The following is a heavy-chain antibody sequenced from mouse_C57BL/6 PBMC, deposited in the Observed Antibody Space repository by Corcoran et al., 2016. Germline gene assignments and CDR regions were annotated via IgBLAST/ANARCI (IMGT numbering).Heavy chain of an antibody. D-gene: IGHD3-3*01. CDR3: ARSRAGVDY. CDR1: GYTFTDYY. J-gene: IGHJ2*01. V-gene: IGHV1-26*01. Sequence: EVQLQQSGPELVKPGASVKISCKASGYTFTDYYMNWVKQSHGKSLEWIGDINPNNGGTSYNQKFKGKATLTVDKSSSTAYMELRSLTSEDSAVYYCARSRAGVDYWGQGTTLTVSS. CDR2: INPNNGGT.